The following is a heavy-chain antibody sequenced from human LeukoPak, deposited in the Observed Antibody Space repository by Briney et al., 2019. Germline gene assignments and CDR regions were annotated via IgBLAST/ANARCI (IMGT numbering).Heavy chain of an antibody. CDR1: GFTFSDYN. Sequence: GGSLRLSCAASGFTFSDYNMNWVRQAPGKGLEWVSTISSSSRSYMHYADSVKGRFTISRDNARNSLYLQMNSLRVEDTAVYYCARAPPDYGSNWDYWGQGTLVTVSS. CDR3: ARAPPDYGSNWDY. D-gene: IGHD4-23*01. V-gene: IGHV3-21*01. J-gene: IGHJ4*02. CDR2: ISSSSRSYM.